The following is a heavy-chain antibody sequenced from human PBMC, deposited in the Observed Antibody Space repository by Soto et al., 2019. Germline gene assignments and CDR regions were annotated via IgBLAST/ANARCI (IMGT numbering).Heavy chain of an antibody. V-gene: IGHV3-21*01. CDR1: GFTFSSYS. Sequence: EVQLVESGGGLVKPGGSVRLSCAASGFTFSSYSMTWVRQAPGKGLEWVSSISSGSIYIYYADSVKGRFTISRDNAKNSLYLQMTSLRADDTAVYYCARGLDNRLTTVRYWGQGTLVTVSS. J-gene: IGHJ4*02. CDR3: ARGLDNRLTTVRY. CDR2: ISSGSIYI. D-gene: IGHD3-10*01.